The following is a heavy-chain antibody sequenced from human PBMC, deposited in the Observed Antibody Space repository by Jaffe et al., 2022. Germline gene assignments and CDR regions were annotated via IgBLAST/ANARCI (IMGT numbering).Heavy chain of an antibody. Sequence: EVQLVESGGGLVQPGGSLRLSCAASGFTFSSYAMHWVRQAPGKGLEYVSAISSNGGSTYYANSVKGRFTISRDNSKNTLYLQMGSLRAEDMAVYYCARGGYDILTGYYNYYFDYWGQGTLVTVSS. D-gene: IGHD3-9*01. CDR3: ARGGYDILTGYYNYYFDY. J-gene: IGHJ4*02. V-gene: IGHV3-64*01. CDR2: ISSNGGST. CDR1: GFTFSSYA.